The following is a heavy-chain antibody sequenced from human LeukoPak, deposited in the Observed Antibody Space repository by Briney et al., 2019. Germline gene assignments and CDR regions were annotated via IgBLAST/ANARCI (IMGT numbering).Heavy chain of an antibody. CDR1: GYTFTSYG. CDR2: ISAYNGNT. V-gene: IGHV1-18*01. Sequence: GASVKVSCKASGYTFTSYGISWVRQAPGQGLEWMGWISAYNGNTNYAQKLQGRVTMTTDTSTSTAYMELRSLRSDDTDVYYCARATDYYDSSGYPFDPWGQGTLVTVSS. D-gene: IGHD3-22*01. CDR3: ARATDYYDSSGYPFDP. J-gene: IGHJ5*02.